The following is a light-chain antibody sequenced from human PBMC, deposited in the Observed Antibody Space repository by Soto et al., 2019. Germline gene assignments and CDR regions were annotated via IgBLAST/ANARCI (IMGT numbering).Light chain of an antibody. J-gene: IGKJ1*01. V-gene: IGKV3-20*01. CDR2: GAS. CDR3: QQYGSSPQT. CDR1: QSVSSSY. Sequence: EIELTQSPGTLSLSPGERATLSCMASQSVSSSYLAWYQQKPGQAPRLLIYGASSRATGIPDRFSGSGSGTDFTLTISRLEPEDFAVYYCQQYGSSPQTFGQGTKVDI.